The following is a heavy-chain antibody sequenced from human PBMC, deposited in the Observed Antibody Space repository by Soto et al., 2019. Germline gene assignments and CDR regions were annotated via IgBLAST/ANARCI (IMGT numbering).Heavy chain of an antibody. Sequence: TSETLSLTCTVSGGSVSSGSYYWSWIRQPPGKGLEWIGYIYYSGSTNYNPSLKSRVTISVDTSKNQFSLKLSSVTAADTAVYYCARDPPYGGNSDPYWGQGTLVTVSS. J-gene: IGHJ4*02. V-gene: IGHV4-61*01. CDR1: GGSVSSGSYY. CDR2: IYYSGST. D-gene: IGHD4-17*01. CDR3: ARDPPYGGNSDPY.